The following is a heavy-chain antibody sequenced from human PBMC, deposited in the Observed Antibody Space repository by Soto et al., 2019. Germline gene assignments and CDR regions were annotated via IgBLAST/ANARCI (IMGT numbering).Heavy chain of an antibody. D-gene: IGHD6-6*01. CDR3: GTVHSTSRSFDY. J-gene: IGHJ4*02. Sequence: EVQLLESGGGLVQPGGSLRLSCAASGFTFSMSAMTWVRQAPGKGLEWVSTTGLNGRTTYYADSVKGRFTVSRDNSKNALDLHMSSLRAEDTAVYHCGTVHSTSRSFDYWGQGTLVTVSS. CDR1: GFTFSMSA. CDR2: TGLNGRTT. V-gene: IGHV3-23*01.